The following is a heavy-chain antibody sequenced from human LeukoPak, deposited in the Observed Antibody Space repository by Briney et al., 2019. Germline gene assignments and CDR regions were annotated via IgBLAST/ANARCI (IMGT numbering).Heavy chain of an antibody. J-gene: IGHJ2*01. D-gene: IGHD3-10*01. V-gene: IGHV3-53*01. CDR3: ARLADHYHWNLDL. CDR1: GFTITTKY. CDR2: IYSCSTT. Sequence: RPGESLRLSCAASGFTITTKYMNWVRQAPAKGLEWVSIIYSCSTTYYADSVRARFTISRDTSKNTVSLQMNSLSAEDTAVYFCARLADHYHWNLDLWGRGTLVTVSS.